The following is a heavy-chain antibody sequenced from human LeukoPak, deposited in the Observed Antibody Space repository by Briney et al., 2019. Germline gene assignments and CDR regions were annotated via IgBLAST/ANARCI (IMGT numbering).Heavy chain of an antibody. D-gene: IGHD2-2*01. CDR2: INPSGGST. CDR1: GYTFTSYY. Sequence: ASVKVSFKASGYTFTSYYMHWVRQAPGQGLEWMGIINPSGGSTSYAQKFQGRVTMARDTSTSTVYMELSSLRSEDTAVYYCARDLNACSSTSCYVRMVYALGPLGYWGQGTLVTVSS. J-gene: IGHJ4*02. CDR3: ARDLNACSSTSCYVRMVYALGPLGY. V-gene: IGHV1-46*01.